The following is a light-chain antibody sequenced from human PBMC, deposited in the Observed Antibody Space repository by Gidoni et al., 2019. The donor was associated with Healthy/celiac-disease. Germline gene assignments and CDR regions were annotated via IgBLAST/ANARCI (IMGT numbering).Light chain of an antibody. Sequence: EIQITQSPSTLSASVGDSVTITCLASQSISSWLAWYQQKPGKAPKLLIYKASSLESGVPSRFSGSGSGTEFTLTISSLQPDDFATYYCQQYNSYSGTFGQGTKLEIK. CDR1: QSISSW. J-gene: IGKJ2*01. V-gene: IGKV1-5*03. CDR2: KAS. CDR3: QQYNSYSGT.